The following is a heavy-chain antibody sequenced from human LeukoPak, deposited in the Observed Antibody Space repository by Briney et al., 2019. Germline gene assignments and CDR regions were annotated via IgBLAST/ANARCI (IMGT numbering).Heavy chain of an antibody. CDR1: GGSISSYY. CDR2: IYYSGST. V-gene: IGHV4-59*01. J-gene: IGHJ5*02. D-gene: IGHD3-9*01. Sequence: SETLSLTCTVSGGSISSYYWSWIRQPPGKGLEWIGYIYYSGSTNYNPSLKSRVTISVDTSKNQFSLKLSSVTAADTAVYYCARAPATYYDILTGYRRYNWFDPWGQGTLVTVSS. CDR3: ARAPATYYDILTGYRRYNWFDP.